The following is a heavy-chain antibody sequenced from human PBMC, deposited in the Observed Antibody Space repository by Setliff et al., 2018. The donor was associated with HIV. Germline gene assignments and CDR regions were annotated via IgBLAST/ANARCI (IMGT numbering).Heavy chain of an antibody. J-gene: IGHJ1*01. V-gene: IGHV4-31*03. Sequence: SETLSLTCTVSGVSVGSGGYYWSWIRQHPGKGLEWIGDVHHTGTTYLNPSLKSRITISVDTSKNQFSLKLGFVTAADTAVYHCARGESSTWDLAEHFQHWGHGTLVTVSS. CDR3: ARGESSTWDLAEHFQH. CDR2: VHHTGTT. CDR1: GVSVGSGGYY. D-gene: IGHD2-2*01.